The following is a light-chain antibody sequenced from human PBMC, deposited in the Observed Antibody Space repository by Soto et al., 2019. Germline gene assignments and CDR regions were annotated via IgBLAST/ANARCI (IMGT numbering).Light chain of an antibody. Sequence: EVVMTQSPATLSVSPGERATLSCRASQSVSNNLAWFQQKPGQAPRLLIYHASTRATGIPARFSGSGSGTEFTLIISSLQSEDFAVYYCQQYGYSPRTFGQGTKVEFK. CDR1: QSVSNN. J-gene: IGKJ1*01. V-gene: IGKV3-15*01. CDR2: HAS. CDR3: QQYGYSPRT.